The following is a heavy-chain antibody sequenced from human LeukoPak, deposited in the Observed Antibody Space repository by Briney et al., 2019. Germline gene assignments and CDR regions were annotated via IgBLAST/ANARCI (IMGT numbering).Heavy chain of an antibody. CDR3: ARGSSSWSYYYYYGMDV. CDR2: IYYSGST. D-gene: IGHD6-13*01. Sequence: SETLSLTCTVSGGPISSGGYYWSWIRQHPGKGLEWIGYIYYSGSTYYNPSLKSRVTISVDTSKNQFSLKLSSVTAADTAVYYCARGSSSWSYYYYYGMDVWGQGTTVTVSS. J-gene: IGHJ6*02. CDR1: GGPISSGGYY. V-gene: IGHV4-31*03.